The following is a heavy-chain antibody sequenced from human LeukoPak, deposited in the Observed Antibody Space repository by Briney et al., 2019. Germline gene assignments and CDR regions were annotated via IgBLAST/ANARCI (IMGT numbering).Heavy chain of an antibody. V-gene: IGHV3-30*18. CDR1: GFTFSSYG. D-gene: IGHD5-18*01. Sequence: QTGGSLRLSCAASGFTFSSYGMHWVRQAPGKGLEWVAVISYDGSNKYYADSVKGRFTISRDNSKNTLYLQMNSLRAEDTAVYYCAKGGKYETIDGYSYGYYFDYWGQGTLVTVSS. J-gene: IGHJ4*02. CDR2: ISYDGSNK. CDR3: AKGGKYETIDGYSYGYYFDY.